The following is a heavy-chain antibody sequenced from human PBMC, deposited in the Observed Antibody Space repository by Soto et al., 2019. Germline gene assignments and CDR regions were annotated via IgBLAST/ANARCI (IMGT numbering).Heavy chain of an antibody. CDR2: MSYSGKT. CDR1: GGSISSSY. J-gene: IGHJ4*02. V-gene: IGHV4-59*12. Sequence: SETLSLTCTVSGGSISSSYWNWIRQPPGKGLEWIGYMSYSGKTNYNPSLQSRVAISVDASKNQFSLKLSPVTAADTAVYYCERYIALSGTFYFDYWGQGALVTVSS. CDR3: ERYIALSGTFYFDY. D-gene: IGHD6-19*01.